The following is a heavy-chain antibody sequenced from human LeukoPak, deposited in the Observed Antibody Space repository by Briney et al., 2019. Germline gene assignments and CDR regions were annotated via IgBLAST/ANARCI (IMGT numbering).Heavy chain of an antibody. CDR3: AKYCSSTSCPLGAFDI. J-gene: IGHJ3*02. D-gene: IGHD2-2*01. CDR1: GYTFTGYY. Sequence: ASVKVSCKASGYTFTGYYMHWVRQAPGQGLEWMGWINPNSGGTNYAQKFQGRVTMTRDTSISTAYMELSRLRSDDMAVYYCAKYCSSTSCPLGAFDIRGQGTMVTVSS. CDR2: INPNSGGT. V-gene: IGHV1-2*02.